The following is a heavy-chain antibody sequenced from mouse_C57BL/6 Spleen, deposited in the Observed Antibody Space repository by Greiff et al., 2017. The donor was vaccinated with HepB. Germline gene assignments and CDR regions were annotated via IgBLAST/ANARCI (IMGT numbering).Heavy chain of an antibody. CDR1: GFTFSSYG. D-gene: IGHD1-1*01. Sequence: EVKLVESGGDLVKPGGSLKLSCAASGFTFSSYGMSWVRQTPDKRLEWVATISSGGSYTYYPDSVKGRFTISRDNAKNTLYLQMSSLKSEDTAMYYCARLITTVVDYFDYWGQGTTLTVSS. CDR2: ISSGGSYT. CDR3: ARLITTVVDYFDY. V-gene: IGHV5-6*01. J-gene: IGHJ2*01.